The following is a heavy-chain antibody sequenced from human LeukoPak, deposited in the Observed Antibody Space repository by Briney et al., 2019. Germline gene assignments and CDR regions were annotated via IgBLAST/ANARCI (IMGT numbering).Heavy chain of an antibody. J-gene: IGHJ4*03. CDR2: IDHRGDT. D-gene: IGHD5-24*01. CDR3: ARGATISETGYFDF. CDR1: GGSISSYY. Sequence: SETLSLTCTVSGGSISSYYWSWIRQSPGEGLEWIAEIDHRGDTNYNPSVKSRVTISVDTSKNQFSLKMRSLSAADTALYYCARGATISETGYFDFWGQGTLVTVSS. V-gene: IGHV4-34*01.